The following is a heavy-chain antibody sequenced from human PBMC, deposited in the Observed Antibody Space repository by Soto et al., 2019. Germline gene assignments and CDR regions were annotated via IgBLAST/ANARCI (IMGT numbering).Heavy chain of an antibody. CDR2: ISSNDEK. V-gene: IGHV2-26*01. J-gene: IGHJ3*02. Sequence: ESGPTLVNPTETLTLTCTVSGFSLTNARMGVSWIRQPPGKALEWLAHISSNDEKSYSTSLISRLTISKDTSKSQVVLIMTNMDPVDTATYHCARTVVTPSSAFDIWGQGTMVTVSS. CDR3: ARTVVTPSSAFDI. D-gene: IGHD2-21*02. CDR1: GFSLTNARMG.